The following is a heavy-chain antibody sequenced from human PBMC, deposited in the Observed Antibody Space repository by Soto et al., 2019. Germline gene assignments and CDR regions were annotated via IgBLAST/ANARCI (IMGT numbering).Heavy chain of an antibody. Sequence: EVQLLESGGGLVQPGGSLRLSCAASGFTFSSYAMSWVRQAPGKGLEWVSAISGSGGSTYYADSVKGRFTISRDNSKNTVYLQINSLTAEDTAVYYCAKDATEYTIFGVVITGDAFDIWGQGTIVTVSS. CDR1: GFTFSSYA. V-gene: IGHV3-23*01. CDR2: ISGSGGST. CDR3: AKDATEYTIFGVVITGDAFDI. J-gene: IGHJ3*02. D-gene: IGHD3-3*01.